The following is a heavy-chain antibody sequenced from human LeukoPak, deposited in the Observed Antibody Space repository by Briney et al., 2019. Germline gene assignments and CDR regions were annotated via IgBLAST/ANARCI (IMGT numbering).Heavy chain of an antibody. V-gene: IGHV4-61*09. CDR1: GGSISSGSYC. CDR2: IYTSGST. CDR3: ARYSGYVPDV. J-gene: IGHJ6*04. D-gene: IGHD5-12*01. Sequence: SETLSLTCTASGGSISSGSYCWSWIRQPAGKGLEWIGHIYTSGSTNYNPSLKSRLTISVDTSKNQFSLKLSSVTAADTAVYYCARYSGYVPDVWGKGTTVTISS.